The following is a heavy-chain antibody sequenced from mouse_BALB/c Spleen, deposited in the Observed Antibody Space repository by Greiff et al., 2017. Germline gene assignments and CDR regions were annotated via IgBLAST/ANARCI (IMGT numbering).Heavy chain of an antibody. Sequence: VQLQQSGPELVKPGASVKIPCKASGYTFTDYNMDWVKQSHGKSLEWIGDINPNNGGTIYNQKFKGKATLTVDKSSSTAYMELRSLTSEDTAVYYCAREPYGNYAAYWGQGTLVTVSA. CDR2: INPNNGGT. D-gene: IGHD2-1*01. CDR3: AREPYGNYAAY. V-gene: IGHV1-18*01. CDR1: GYTFTDYN. J-gene: IGHJ3*01.